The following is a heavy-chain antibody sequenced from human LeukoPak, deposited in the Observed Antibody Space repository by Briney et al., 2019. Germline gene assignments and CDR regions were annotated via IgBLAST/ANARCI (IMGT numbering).Heavy chain of an antibody. Sequence: GGSLRLSCAASGFTFSSYSMNWVRQAPGKGLEWVSSITSSSSYIYYADSVKGRFTISRDNAKNSLYLQMNSLRAEDTAVYYCARAMGRIPYYYDTLDFWGQGTLVTVSS. CDR1: GFTFSSYS. V-gene: IGHV3-21*01. CDR3: ARAMGRIPYYYDTLDF. CDR2: ITSSSSYI. J-gene: IGHJ4*02. D-gene: IGHD3-22*01.